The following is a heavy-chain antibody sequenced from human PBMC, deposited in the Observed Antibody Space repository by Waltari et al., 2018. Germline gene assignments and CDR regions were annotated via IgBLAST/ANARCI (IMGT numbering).Heavy chain of an antibody. J-gene: IGHJ4*02. CDR2: INHSGST. CDR3: ARDIVVVVAARRYFDY. CDR1: GGSFSGYY. Sequence: QVQLQQWGAGLLKPSETLSLTCAVYGGSFSGYYWSWIRQPPGKGLEWIGEINHSGSTNYNPSLKSRVTISVDTSKNQFSLKLSSVTAADTAVYYCARDIVVVVAARRYFDYWGQGTLVTVSS. V-gene: IGHV4-34*01. D-gene: IGHD2-15*01.